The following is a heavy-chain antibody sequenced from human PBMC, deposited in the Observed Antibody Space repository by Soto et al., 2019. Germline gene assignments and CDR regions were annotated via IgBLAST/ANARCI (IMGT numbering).Heavy chain of an antibody. D-gene: IGHD3-16*01. J-gene: IGHJ4*02. CDR1: GLTFSSYA. CDR2: ISGSGGST. CDR3: ARGELRLYYFDY. V-gene: IGHV3-23*01. Sequence: EVQLLESGGGLVQPGGSLRLSCAASGLTFSSYAMSWVRQAPGKGLEWVSAISGSGGSTYYADSVKGRFTISRDNSKNTLYLQMNSLRAEDTAVYYCARGELRLYYFDYWGQGTLVTVSS.